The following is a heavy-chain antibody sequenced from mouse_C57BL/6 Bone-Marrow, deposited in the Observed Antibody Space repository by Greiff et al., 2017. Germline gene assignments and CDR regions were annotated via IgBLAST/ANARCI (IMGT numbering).Heavy chain of an antibody. CDR2: ISSGGSYT. CDR3: ARLGDWYFDV. J-gene: IGHJ1*03. CDR1: GFTFSSYG. Sequence: EVQLQQSGGDLVKPGGSLKLSCAASGFTFSSYGMSWVRQTPDKRLEWVATISSGGSYTYYPDSVKGRFTISRDNAKNTLYLQMSSLKSEDTAMYYCARLGDWYFDVWGTGTTVTVSS. V-gene: IGHV5-6*01. D-gene: IGHD4-1*01.